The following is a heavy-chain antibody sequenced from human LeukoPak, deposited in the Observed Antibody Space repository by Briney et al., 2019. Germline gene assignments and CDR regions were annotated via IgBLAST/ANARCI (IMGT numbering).Heavy chain of an antibody. V-gene: IGHV1-46*01. D-gene: IGHD3-3*01. CDR2: INPTGGVT. J-gene: IGHJ4*02. Sequence: ASVKVSCKASGYTFTGYHMHWVRQAPGQGLEWMGIINPTGGVTAYAQKFQGRVTVTRDTSTSTVYIALSSLRSEDTAVYYCARGRGQGGFSIFGVVIMADYYFDYWGQGTLVTVSS. CDR3: ARGRGQGGFSIFGVVIMADYYFDY. CDR1: GYTFTGYH.